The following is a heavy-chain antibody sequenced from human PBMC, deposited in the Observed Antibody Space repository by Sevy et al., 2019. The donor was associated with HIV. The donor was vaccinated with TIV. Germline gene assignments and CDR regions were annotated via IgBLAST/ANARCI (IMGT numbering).Heavy chain of an antibody. CDR2: IKLDGTEK. Sequence: GGSLRLSCAVSGFTFSDFWMSWVRRAPGKGLEWVGNIKLDGTEKYYADSVNGRFTISRDNAKNSLYLQMNSLRAEDTAVYYCTRDVRALHIWGQGTMVTVSS. CDR3: TRDVRALHI. J-gene: IGHJ3*02. CDR1: GFTFSDFW. V-gene: IGHV3-7*01.